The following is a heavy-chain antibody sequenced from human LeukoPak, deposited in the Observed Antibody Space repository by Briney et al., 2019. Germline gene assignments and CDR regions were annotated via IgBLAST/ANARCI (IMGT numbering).Heavy chain of an antibody. V-gene: IGHV4-39*01. CDR1: GGSISSSSYY. Sequence: SETLSLTCTVSGGSISSSSYYWGWIRQPPGKGLEWLGSIYYSGSTYYNPSLKSRVTISVDTSKNQFSLKLSSVTAADTAVYYCARASGSYYNWFDPWGQGTLVTVSS. CDR3: ARASGSYYNWFDP. J-gene: IGHJ5*02. D-gene: IGHD3-10*01. CDR2: IYYSGST.